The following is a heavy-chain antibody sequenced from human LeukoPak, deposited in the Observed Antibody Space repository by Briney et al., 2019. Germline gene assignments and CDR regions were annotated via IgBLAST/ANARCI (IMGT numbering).Heavy chain of an antibody. Sequence: GGSLRLSCAASGFTFSSYTMNWVRQAPGKGPEWVSAITSSGSYIYYADSVKGRFTISRDNAKNSLYLQINSLRAEDTAVYYCARGGLYGDYVDYWGQGTLVTVSS. CDR1: GFTFSSYT. V-gene: IGHV3-21*01. J-gene: IGHJ4*02. CDR2: ITSSGSYI. CDR3: ARGGLYGDYVDY. D-gene: IGHD4-17*01.